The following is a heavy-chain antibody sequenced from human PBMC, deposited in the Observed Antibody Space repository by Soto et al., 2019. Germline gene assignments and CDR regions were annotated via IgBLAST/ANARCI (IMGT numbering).Heavy chain of an antibody. CDR2: FDPEDGET. Sequence: ASVKVSCKVSGYTPTELSMHWVRQAPGKGLGWMGGFDPEDGETIYAQKFQGRVTMTEDTSTDTAYMELSSLRSEDTAVYYCATHARYDSSGYYYLGAFDIWGQGTMVTVSS. CDR1: GYTPTELS. CDR3: ATHARYDSSGYYYLGAFDI. V-gene: IGHV1-24*01. J-gene: IGHJ3*02. D-gene: IGHD3-22*01.